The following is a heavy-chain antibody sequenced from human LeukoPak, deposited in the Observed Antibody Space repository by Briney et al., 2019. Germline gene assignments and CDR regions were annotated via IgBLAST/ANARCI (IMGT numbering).Heavy chain of an antibody. CDR2: INPNSGGT. CDR1: GYTFTGYY. Sequence: ASVKVSCKASGYTFTGYYMHWVRQAPGQGLEWMGWINPNSGGTNYAQKFQGRVTMTTDTSTSTAYMELRSLRSDDTAVYYCARDSRMRGDSIDYWGQGTLVTVSS. D-gene: IGHD3-16*01. CDR3: ARDSRMRGDSIDY. J-gene: IGHJ4*02. V-gene: IGHV1-2*02.